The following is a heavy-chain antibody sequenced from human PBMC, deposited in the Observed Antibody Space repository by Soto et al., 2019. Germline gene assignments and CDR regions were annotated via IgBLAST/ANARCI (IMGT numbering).Heavy chain of an antibody. Sequence: QVQLQESGPGLVKPSETLSLTCTVSGGSISSYSWTWIRQPPGKGLDWIGYIYYSGNTNYNPSLKSRVTCSVDTSKNHFSLRLSSVTAADTAVYYCARVMSGSGDAFDIWGQGTMVTVSS. CDR1: GGSISSYS. J-gene: IGHJ3*02. D-gene: IGHD3-10*01. CDR2: IYYSGNT. CDR3: ARVMSGSGDAFDI. V-gene: IGHV4-59*01.